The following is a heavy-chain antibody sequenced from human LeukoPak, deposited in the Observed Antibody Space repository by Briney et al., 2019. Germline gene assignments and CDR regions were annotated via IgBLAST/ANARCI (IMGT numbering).Heavy chain of an antibody. J-gene: IGHJ4*02. Sequence: GGSLRLSCAASGFTFSNYGMHWVRQAPGKGLEWLGVLWSDGSDQYYADSVRGRFTISRDNFKNTLYLQMNSLRGEDTAVYYCARGTELTRTSGHYSFDYWGQGTLVSVSS. V-gene: IGHV3-33*01. D-gene: IGHD1-7*01. CDR2: LWSDGSDQ. CDR3: ARGTELTRTSGHYSFDY. CDR1: GFTFSNYG.